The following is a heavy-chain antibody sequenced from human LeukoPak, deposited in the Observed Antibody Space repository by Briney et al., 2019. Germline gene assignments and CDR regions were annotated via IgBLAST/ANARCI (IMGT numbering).Heavy chain of an antibody. CDR1: GYTFTSYV. CDR2: ISAYNGNT. Sequence: ASVKVSCKASGYTFTSYVSWVRQAPGQGLEWMGWISAYNGNTNYAQKLQGRVTMTTDTSASTAYMELSSLRSEDMTVYYCARNLAVAPHAYYFDYWGQGTLVTVSS. CDR3: ARNLAVAPHAYYFDY. V-gene: IGHV1-18*03. J-gene: IGHJ4*02. D-gene: IGHD6-19*01.